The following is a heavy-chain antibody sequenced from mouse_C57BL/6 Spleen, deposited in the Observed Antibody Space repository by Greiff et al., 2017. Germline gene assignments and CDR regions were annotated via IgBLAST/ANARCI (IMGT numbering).Heavy chain of an antibody. CDR1: GYTFTSYW. CDR2: IYPGSGST. Sequence: QVQLQQPGAELVKPGASVKMFCKASGYTFTSYWITWVKQRPGQGLEWIGDIYPGSGSTNYNEKFKSKATLTVDTSSSTAYMQLSSLTSEDSAVYYWARGGYYSNLGAMDYWGQGTSVTVSS. V-gene: IGHV1-55*01. CDR3: ARGGYYSNLGAMDY. J-gene: IGHJ4*01. D-gene: IGHD2-5*01.